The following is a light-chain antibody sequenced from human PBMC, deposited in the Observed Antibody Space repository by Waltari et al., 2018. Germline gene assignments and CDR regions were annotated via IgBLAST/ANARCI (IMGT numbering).Light chain of an antibody. J-gene: IGLJ1*01. CDR3: CSYAGTSTPYV. V-gene: IGLV2-23*02. CDR1: SSDVGSYTL. CDR2: EVT. Sequence: QSALTQPASVSGSPGQSITISCTGTSSDVGSYTLVSWYQQPPGKAPNLMVCEVTRRPSGVSNRFSGSKSGNTASLTISGLQAEDEADYYCCSYAGTSTPYVFGTGTKVTVL.